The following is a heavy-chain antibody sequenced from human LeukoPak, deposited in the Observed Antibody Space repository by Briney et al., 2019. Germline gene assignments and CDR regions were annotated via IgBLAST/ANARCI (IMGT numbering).Heavy chain of an antibody. Sequence: GESLKISCAASGFTFSSYAMSWVRQAPGKGLEWVSAISGSGGSTYYADSVKGRFTISRDNSKNTLYLQMNSLRAEDTAVYYCAKAASPYQYYYYYMDVWGKGTTVTVSS. CDR1: GFTFSSYA. CDR3: AKAASPYQYYYYYMDV. J-gene: IGHJ6*03. D-gene: IGHD2-2*01. CDR2: ISGSGGST. V-gene: IGHV3-23*01.